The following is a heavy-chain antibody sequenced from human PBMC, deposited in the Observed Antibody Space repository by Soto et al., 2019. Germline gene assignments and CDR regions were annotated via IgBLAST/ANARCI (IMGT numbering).Heavy chain of an antibody. J-gene: IGHJ4*02. CDR2: MYPGDSDT. CDR1: GNSFTSYW. D-gene: IGHD6-13*01. V-gene: IGHV5-51*01. Sequence: GESLKISCKASGNSFTSYWIGWVRQMPGKGLEWMEIMYPGDSDTRYSASFQGQVTIPADKSISTAYLQWSSLKASDTAMYYCARGRVSPPYFDYWGQGTLVTVST. CDR3: ARGRVSPPYFDY.